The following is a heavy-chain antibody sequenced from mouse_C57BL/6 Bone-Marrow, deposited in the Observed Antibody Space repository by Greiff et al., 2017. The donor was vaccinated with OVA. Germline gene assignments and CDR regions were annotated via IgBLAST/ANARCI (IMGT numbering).Heavy chain of an antibody. D-gene: IGHD4-1*01. CDR3: ARVNWDGRFAY. CDR2: IDPSDSYT. CDR1: GYTFTSYW. Sequence: VQLQHPGAELVKPGASVKLSCKASGYTFTSYWMQWVKQRPGQGLEWIGEIDPSDSYTNYNQKFKGKATLTVDTSSSTAYMQLSSLTSEDSAVYYCARVNWDGRFAYWGQGTLVTVSA. V-gene: IGHV1-50*01. J-gene: IGHJ3*01.